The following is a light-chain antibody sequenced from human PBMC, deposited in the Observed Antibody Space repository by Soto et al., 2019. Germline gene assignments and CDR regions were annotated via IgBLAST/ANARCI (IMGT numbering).Light chain of an antibody. CDR3: QQYNNWPRT. V-gene: IGKV3-15*01. Sequence: EIVMTQSPATLSVSPGERAILSCRASQSVSSNLAWYQQKPGQAPRLLIYGASTRATGIPDRFSGSGSGTEFTLTISSLQSEDFAVYYCQQYNNWPRTFGQGTKVEIK. J-gene: IGKJ1*01. CDR1: QSVSSN. CDR2: GAS.